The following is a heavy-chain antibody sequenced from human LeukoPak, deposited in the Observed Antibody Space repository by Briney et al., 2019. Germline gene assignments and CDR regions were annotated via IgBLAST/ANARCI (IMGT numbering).Heavy chain of an antibody. CDR1: GYTFTGYY. J-gene: IGHJ3*02. D-gene: IGHD1-1*01. V-gene: IGHV1-2*02. CDR3: ATETGRFAFDI. CDR2: INPNSGGT. Sequence: EASVRVSCKASGYTFTGYYMHWVRQAPGQGLEWMGWINPNSGGTNYAQKFQGRVTMTRDTSISTAYMELSRLRSDDTAVYYCATETGRFAFDIWGQGTMVTVSS.